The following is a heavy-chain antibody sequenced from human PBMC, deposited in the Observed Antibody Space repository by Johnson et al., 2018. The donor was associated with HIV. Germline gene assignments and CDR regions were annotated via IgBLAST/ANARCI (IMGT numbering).Heavy chain of an antibody. V-gene: IGHV3-66*01. CDR3: ARDNEDIVLVGAFDI. D-gene: IGHD2-8*02. CDR2: IYSGGST. Sequence: MQLVESGGGLVQPGGSLRLSCAASGFTVSSNYMSWVRQAPGKGLEWVSVIYSGGSTYYADSVKGRFTISRDNSKNTLYLQMNSLRAEDTAVYYCARDNEDIVLVGAFDIWGQGTMVTVAA. CDR1: GFTVSSNY. J-gene: IGHJ3*02.